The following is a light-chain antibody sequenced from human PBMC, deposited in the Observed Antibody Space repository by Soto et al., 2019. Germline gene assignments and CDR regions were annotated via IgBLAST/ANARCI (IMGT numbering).Light chain of an antibody. CDR1: TGAVTSGHY. V-gene: IGLV7-46*01. Sequence: QAVVTQEPSLTVSPGGTVTLTCGSSTGAVTSGHYPYWFQQKPGQAPRTLIYDTSNKHYWTPARFSGSLLGGKAALTLSGAQPEDEAEYYCLLSYSGARSVVFGGGTKLTVL. CDR3: LLSYSGARSVV. CDR2: DTS. J-gene: IGLJ2*01.